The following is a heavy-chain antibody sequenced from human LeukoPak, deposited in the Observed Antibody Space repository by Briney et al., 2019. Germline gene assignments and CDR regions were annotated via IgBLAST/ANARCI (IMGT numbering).Heavy chain of an antibody. Sequence: SVNVSCKASGGTFSSYAISWVRQAPGQGLEWMGGIIPIFGTANYAQKFQVRVTITADESTSTAYMELSSLRSEDTAVYYCARRKETYYYDSSGYYPYYYGMDVWGQGTTVTVSS. J-gene: IGHJ6*02. CDR2: IIPIFGTA. D-gene: IGHD3-22*01. CDR3: ARRKETYYYDSSGYYPYYYGMDV. CDR1: GGTFSSYA. V-gene: IGHV1-69*13.